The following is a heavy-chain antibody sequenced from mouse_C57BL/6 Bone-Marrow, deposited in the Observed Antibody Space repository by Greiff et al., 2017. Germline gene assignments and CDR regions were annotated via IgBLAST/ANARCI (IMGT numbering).Heavy chain of an antibody. D-gene: IGHD1-1*01. Sequence: QVQLQQSGPELVKPGASVTISCKASGYSFTSYYIHWVKQRPGQGLEWIGWIYPGSGNTKYNEKFKGKATLTADTSSSTAYMQLSSLTSEDSAVYYCARSQYYGSSHYYAMDYWGQGTSVTVSS. CDR3: ARSQYYGSSHYYAMDY. J-gene: IGHJ4*01. V-gene: IGHV1-66*01. CDR1: GYSFTSYY. CDR2: IYPGSGNT.